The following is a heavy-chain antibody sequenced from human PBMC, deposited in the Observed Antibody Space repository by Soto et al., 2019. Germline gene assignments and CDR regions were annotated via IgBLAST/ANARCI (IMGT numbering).Heavy chain of an antibody. D-gene: IGHD2-2*02. CDR2: ISSSSSTI. CDR1: GFTFSSYS. Sequence: EVQLLESGGGLVQPGGSLRLSCAASGFTFSSYSMNWVRQAPGKGLEWVSDISSSSSTIYYADSVKGRFIISRDNAKNSLYLQMNSLRAEETAVYYCARDGSFSSTSCYIFWFDLWGQGTLVTVSS. J-gene: IGHJ5*02. CDR3: ARDGSFSSTSCYIFWFDL. V-gene: IGHV3-48*01.